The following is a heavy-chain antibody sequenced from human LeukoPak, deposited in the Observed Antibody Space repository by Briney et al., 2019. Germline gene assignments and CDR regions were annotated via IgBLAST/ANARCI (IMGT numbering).Heavy chain of an antibody. CDR2: IIPIFGTA. J-gene: IGHJ4*02. CDR3: ARGIAVADYFDY. Sequence: SVKVSCKASGGTFSSYAISWVRQAPGQGLEWMGRIIPIFGTANYAQKFQGRVTITTDESTSTAYMELSSLRSEDTAVYYCARGIAVADYFDYWGQGTLVTVSS. D-gene: IGHD6-19*01. CDR1: GGTFSSYA. V-gene: IGHV1-69*05.